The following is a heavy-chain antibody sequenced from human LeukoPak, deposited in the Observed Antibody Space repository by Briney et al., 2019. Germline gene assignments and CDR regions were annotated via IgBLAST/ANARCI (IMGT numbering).Heavy chain of an antibody. D-gene: IGHD2-8*01. CDR2: IYHSGST. V-gene: IGHV4-38-2*02. CDR3: ARHLLVPRRSKYNWFDP. J-gene: IGHJ5*02. Sequence: SETLSLTCTVSGYSISSGYYWGWIRQPPGKGLEWIGSIYHSGSTYYNPSLKSRVTISVDTSKNQFSLKLSSVTAADTAVYYCARHLLVPRRSKYNWFDPWGQGTLVTVSS. CDR1: GYSISSGYY.